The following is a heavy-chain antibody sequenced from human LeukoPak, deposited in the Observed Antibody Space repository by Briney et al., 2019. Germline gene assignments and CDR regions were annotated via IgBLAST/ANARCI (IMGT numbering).Heavy chain of an antibody. CDR3: ASPDLYDSSGYYSY. Sequence: AASVKVSCMASGGTFSSYAISWVRQAPGQGLEWMGGIIPIFGTANYAQKFQGRVTITTDESTSTAYMELSSLGSEDTAVYYCASPDLYDSSGYYSYWGQGTLVTVPS. J-gene: IGHJ4*02. CDR1: GGTFSSYA. V-gene: IGHV1-69*05. CDR2: IIPIFGTA. D-gene: IGHD3-22*01.